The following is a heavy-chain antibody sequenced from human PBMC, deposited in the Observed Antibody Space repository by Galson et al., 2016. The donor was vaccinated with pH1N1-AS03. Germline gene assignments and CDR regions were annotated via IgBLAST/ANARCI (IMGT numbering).Heavy chain of an antibody. CDR1: GFTFSSYG. V-gene: IGHV3-30*18. Sequence: SLRLSCAASGFTFSSYGMHWVRQAPGKGLEWVAVISYDGSNKYYADSVKGRFTISRDNYKNTLYLQMNSLRAEDTAVYYCAKDPASGEVWDILGALNWFDPWGQETLVTVSS. CDR3: AKDPASGEVWDILGALNWFDP. J-gene: IGHJ5*02. CDR2: ISYDGSNK. D-gene: IGHD1-26*01.